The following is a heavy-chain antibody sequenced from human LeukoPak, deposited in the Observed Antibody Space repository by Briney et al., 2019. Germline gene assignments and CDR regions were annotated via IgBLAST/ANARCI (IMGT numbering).Heavy chain of an antibody. Sequence: ASVKVSCKASGYTFTDYHVHWVRQAPGQGLEWMGWINPNSGGTNYVQKFQGRVTMTRDTSISTAYVELSRLRSDDTAMYYCAREKGDAFDIWGQGTMVTVSS. CDR2: INPNSGGT. CDR3: AREKGDAFDI. CDR1: GYTFTDYH. J-gene: IGHJ3*02. V-gene: IGHV1-2*02.